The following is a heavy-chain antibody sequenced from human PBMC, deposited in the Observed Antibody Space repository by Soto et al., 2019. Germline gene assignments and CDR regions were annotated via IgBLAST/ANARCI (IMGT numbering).Heavy chain of an antibody. Sequence: QVQLVQSGAEVKKPGSSVKVSCKASGGTFSSYAISWVRQAPGQGLEWMGGIIPIFGTANYAQKFQGRVTITADESTSTAYMALSSLRSEDTAVYYCARGWTTVVTLTYYYYYGMDVWGQGTTVTVSS. J-gene: IGHJ6*02. V-gene: IGHV1-69*01. CDR2: IIPIFGTA. CDR1: GGTFSSYA. CDR3: ARGWTTVVTLTYYYYYGMDV. D-gene: IGHD4-17*01.